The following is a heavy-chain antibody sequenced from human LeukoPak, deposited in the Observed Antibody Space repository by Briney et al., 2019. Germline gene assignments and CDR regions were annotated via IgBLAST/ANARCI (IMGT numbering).Heavy chain of an antibody. CDR3: SKWNGYGDY. CDR2: ISGGGANT. J-gene: IGHJ4*02. Sequence: QPGGSLRLSCAASGFSFSNSGMSWVRQAPAKGLEWVAGISGGGANTHYADPVKGRFTISRDNSKNTLFLQMNSLRDEDTAIYYCSKWNGYGDYWGQGTLVTASS. CDR1: GFSFSNSG. D-gene: IGHD1-1*01. V-gene: IGHV3-23*01.